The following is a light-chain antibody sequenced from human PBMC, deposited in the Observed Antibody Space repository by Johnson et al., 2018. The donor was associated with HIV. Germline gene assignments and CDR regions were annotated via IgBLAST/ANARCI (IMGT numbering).Light chain of an antibody. V-gene: IGLV1-51*01. Sequence: QSVLTQPPSVSAAPGQKVTISCSGSSSNIGNNYVSWYQQLPGTAPKLLIYDNYKRPSGIPDRFSGSKSGTAATLGIPGLPTGDEADYYRGTWDTSLITYFFGTGTKVTVL. CDR2: DNY. CDR3: GTWDTSLITYF. J-gene: IGLJ1*01. CDR1: SSNIGNNY.